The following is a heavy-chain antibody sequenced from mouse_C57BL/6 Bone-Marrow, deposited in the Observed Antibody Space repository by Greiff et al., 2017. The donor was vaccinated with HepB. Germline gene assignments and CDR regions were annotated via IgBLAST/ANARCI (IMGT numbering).Heavy chain of an antibody. CDR3: VRALDSSAGFAY. V-gene: IGHV10-3*01. J-gene: IGHJ3*01. CDR2: IRSKSSNYAT. D-gene: IGHD3-2*02. Sequence: DVHLVESGGGLVQPKGSLKLSCAASGFTFNTYAMHWVRQAPGKGLEWVARIRSKSSNYATYYADSVKDRFTISRDDSQSMLYLQMNNLKTEDTAMYYCVRALDSSAGFAYWGQGTLVTVSA. CDR1: GFTFNTYA.